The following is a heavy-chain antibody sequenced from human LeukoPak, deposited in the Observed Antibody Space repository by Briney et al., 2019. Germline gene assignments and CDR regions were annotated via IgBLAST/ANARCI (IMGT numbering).Heavy chain of an antibody. V-gene: IGHV4-61*02. D-gene: IGHD5-12*01. CDR3: ARGQTAGGYDRDYYYGTDV. Sequence: NPSETLSLTCTVSGGSISSGSYYWSWIRQPAGKGLEWIGRIYTSGSTNYNPSLKSRVTISVDRSKNQFSLKLSSVTAADTAVYYCARGQTAGGYDRDYYYGTDVWGQGTTVTVSS. CDR1: GGSISSGSYY. J-gene: IGHJ6*02. CDR2: IYTSGST.